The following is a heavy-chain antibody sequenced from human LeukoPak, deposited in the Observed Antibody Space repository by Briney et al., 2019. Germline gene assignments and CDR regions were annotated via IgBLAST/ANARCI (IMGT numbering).Heavy chain of an antibody. CDR3: AMDTAMVIYYYYYGMDV. V-gene: IGHV1-46*01. D-gene: IGHD5-18*01. J-gene: IGHJ6*02. CDR1: GYTFTSYY. CDR2: INPSGGST. Sequence: GASVKVSCRASGYTFTSYYMHWVRQAPGQGLEWMGIINPSGGSTSYAQKFQGRVTMTRDTSTSTVYMELSSLRSEDTAVYYCAMDTAMVIYYYYYGMDVWGQGTTVTVSS.